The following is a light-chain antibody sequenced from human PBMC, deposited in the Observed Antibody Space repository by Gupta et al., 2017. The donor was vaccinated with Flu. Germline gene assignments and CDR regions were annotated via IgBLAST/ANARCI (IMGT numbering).Light chain of an antibody. CDR3: TQGTHWPPYT. J-gene: IGKJ2*01. V-gene: IGKV2-30*01. CDR2: MVS. Sequence: DVVMTQSPLSLVVTIGQPASISCRSSQSLLYSDGNSYLTWFQQRPGQSPRRLIYMVSKRDSGVPDRFSGSGSGTDFTLKISRVEAEDIGLYYCTQGTHWPPYTFGQGTKLEIK. CDR1: QSLLYSDGNSY.